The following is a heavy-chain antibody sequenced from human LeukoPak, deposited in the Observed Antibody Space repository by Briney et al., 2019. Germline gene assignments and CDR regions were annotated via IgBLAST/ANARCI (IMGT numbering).Heavy chain of an antibody. J-gene: IGHJ4*02. CDR3: ARAVSGYDYLDY. Sequence: GGSLRLSCAASGFTFSSYWMSWVRQAPGKGLEWVANIKQDGSEKYYVDSVKGRFTISRENAKNSLYLQMNSLRAGDTAVYYCARAVSGYDYLDYWGQGTLVTVSS. D-gene: IGHD5-12*01. V-gene: IGHV3-7*04. CDR1: GFTFSSYW. CDR2: IKQDGSEK.